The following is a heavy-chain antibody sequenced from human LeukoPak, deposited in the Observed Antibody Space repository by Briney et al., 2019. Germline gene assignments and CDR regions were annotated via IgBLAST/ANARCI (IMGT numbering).Heavy chain of an antibody. CDR3: ATPRGDSGYDPSFDY. CDR2: ISSSSSYI. CDR1: GFTFSSYS. D-gene: IGHD5-12*01. V-gene: IGHV3-21*01. Sequence: GGSLRLSCAASGFTFSSYSMNWVRQAPGKGLEWVSSISSSSSYIYYADSVKGRFTISRDNAKNSLYLQMNSLRAEDTAVYYCATPRGDSGYDPSFDYWGQGTLVTVSS. J-gene: IGHJ4*02.